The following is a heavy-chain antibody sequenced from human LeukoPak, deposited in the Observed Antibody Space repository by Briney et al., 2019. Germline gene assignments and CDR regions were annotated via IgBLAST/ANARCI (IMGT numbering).Heavy chain of an antibody. V-gene: IGHV1-69*01. CDR1: GGTFSSDG. Sequence: SVKVSCKASGGTFSSDGITWVRQAPGQGLEWMGGIIPSFRKPDYAKKFQGRVTLTADESTSTAYMELSSLRSEDTAVYYCAREGLFTMVRRGTLDNWGQGTLVTVSP. CDR2: IIPSFRKP. CDR3: AREGLFTMVRRGTLDN. D-gene: IGHD3-10*01. J-gene: IGHJ4*02.